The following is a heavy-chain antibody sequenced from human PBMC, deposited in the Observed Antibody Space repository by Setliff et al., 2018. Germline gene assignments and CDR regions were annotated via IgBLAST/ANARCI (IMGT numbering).Heavy chain of an antibody. Sequence: SETLSLTCTVSGDSISSGSYYWTWIRQPAGKGLEWIGHFHTGGSTNYNRSLRSRVSISVDTSKNQFSLKLSSVTAADTAVYYCARGQVSYNFWGGDYYYYYGMDVWGQGTTVTVS. CDR2: FHTGGST. V-gene: IGHV4-61*09. CDR1: GDSISSGSYY. J-gene: IGHJ6*02. CDR3: ARGQVSYNFWGGDYYYYYGMDV. D-gene: IGHD3-3*01.